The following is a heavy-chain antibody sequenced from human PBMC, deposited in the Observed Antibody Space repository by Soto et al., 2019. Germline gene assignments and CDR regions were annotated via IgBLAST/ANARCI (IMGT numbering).Heavy chain of an antibody. V-gene: IGHV1-69*13. Sequence: GASVKVSCKASGGTFSSYAISWVRQAPGQGLEWMGGIIPIFGTANYAQKFQGRVTITADESTSTAYMELSSLRSEDTAVYYCARDDYGDYGAFDIWGQGTMVTVSS. CDR3: ARDDYGDYGAFDI. D-gene: IGHD4-17*01. J-gene: IGHJ3*02. CDR1: GGTFSSYA. CDR2: IIPIFGTA.